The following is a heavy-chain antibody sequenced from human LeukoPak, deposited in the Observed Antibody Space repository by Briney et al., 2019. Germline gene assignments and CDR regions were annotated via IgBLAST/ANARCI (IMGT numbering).Heavy chain of an antibody. V-gene: IGHV3-7*01. J-gene: IGHJ6*03. CDR3: TRVEETATTAAIIRKYSYYYYYMDV. CDR2: IKQDGSEK. CDR1: GFTFSTYR. Sequence: GGSLRLSCAASGFTFSTYRMSWVRQAPGKGLEWVANIKQDGSEKHYVDSVKGRFTISRDNAKNSLYLQMSSLRTEDTAVYYCTRVEETATTAAIIRKYSYYYYYMDVWGKGNTVTVSS. D-gene: IGHD4-11*01.